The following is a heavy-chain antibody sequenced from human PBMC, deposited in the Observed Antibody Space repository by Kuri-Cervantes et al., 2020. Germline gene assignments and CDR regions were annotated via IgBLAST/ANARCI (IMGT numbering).Heavy chain of an antibody. D-gene: IGHD1-1*01. CDR2: ISYDGSNK. Sequence: LSLTCAASGFTFSSYAMHWVRQAPGKGLEWVAVISYDGSNKYYADSVKGRFTISRDNAKNSLYLQMNSLRAEDTALYYCAKARTNWNDGFIFYFDYWGQGTLVTVSS. CDR1: GFTFSSYA. V-gene: IGHV3-30-3*01. J-gene: IGHJ4*02. CDR3: AKARTNWNDGFIFYFDY.